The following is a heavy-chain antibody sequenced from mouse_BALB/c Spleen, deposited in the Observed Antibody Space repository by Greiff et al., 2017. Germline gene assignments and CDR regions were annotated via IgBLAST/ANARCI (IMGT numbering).Heavy chain of an antibody. V-gene: IGHV14-4*02. CDR1: GFNIKDYY. CDR3: DAPYYGSSEPYYDMDD. D-gene: IGHD1-1*01. Sequence: VQLQQSGAELVRPGASVKLSCTASGFNIKDYYMHWVKQRPEQGLEWIGWIDPENGDTEYAPKFQGKATMTADTSSNTAYLQLSSLTSEDTAVYYCDAPYYGSSEPYYDMDDWGQGTSVTVSS. J-gene: IGHJ4*01. CDR2: IDPENGDT.